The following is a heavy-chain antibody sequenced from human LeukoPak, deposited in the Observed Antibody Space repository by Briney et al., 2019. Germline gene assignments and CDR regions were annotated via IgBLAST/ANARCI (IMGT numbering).Heavy chain of an antibody. CDR2: INSDGSTT. CDR3: ARSRWLDAFDY. Sequence: GGSLRLSCAASGFTFSSYWMHWVRQAPGKGLVWVSRINSDGSTTNYADSVKGRFTISRDNAKNTLYLQMNSLRADDTAVCYCARSRWLDAFDYWGQGTLVTVSS. D-gene: IGHD6-19*01. J-gene: IGHJ4*02. V-gene: IGHV3-74*01. CDR1: GFTFSSYW.